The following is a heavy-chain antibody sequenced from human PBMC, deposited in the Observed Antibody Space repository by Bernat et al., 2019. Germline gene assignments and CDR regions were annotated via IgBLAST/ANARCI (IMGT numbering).Heavy chain of an antibody. Sequence: QVQLVESGGGLVKPGGSLRLSCAASGFSFSDYYMSWIRQAPGKGLEWVSYIHSTRSYTNYADSVKGRFTISRDNAKKSLYLQMNSLRVEDTAVYYCARVLYNSLSNWFDPWGQGTLVTVSS. J-gene: IGHJ5*02. CDR3: ARVLYNSLSNWFDP. V-gene: IGHV3-11*05. CDR2: IHSTRSYT. CDR1: GFSFSDYY. D-gene: IGHD1-14*01.